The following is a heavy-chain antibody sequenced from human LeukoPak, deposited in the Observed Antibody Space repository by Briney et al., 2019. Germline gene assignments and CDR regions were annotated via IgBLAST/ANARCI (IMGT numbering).Heavy chain of an antibody. Sequence: PGGSLRLSCAASGFTFSSYGMHWVRQAPGKGLEWVAVVSYDGSNKYYADSVKGRFTISRDNSKNTLYLQMNSLRAEDTAVYYCARDFWSGTPGAFDIWGQGSMVTVSS. D-gene: IGHD3-3*01. J-gene: IGHJ3*02. CDR3: ARDFWSGTPGAFDI. CDR1: GFTFSSYG. CDR2: VSYDGSNK. V-gene: IGHV3-30*03.